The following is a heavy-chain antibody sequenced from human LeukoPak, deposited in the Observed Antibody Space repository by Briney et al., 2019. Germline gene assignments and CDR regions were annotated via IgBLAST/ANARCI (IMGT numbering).Heavy chain of an antibody. V-gene: IGHV4-59*08. CDR2: IYYTGSA. Sequence: SETLSLTCTVSGGPFSSYYWSWIRQPPGKGLEWIGYIYYTGSANYNPSLKSRVTISVDTSKNQFSLKLSSVTAADTAVYYCARTRVPLTGSAFDIWGQGTMVTVSS. CDR1: GGPFSSYY. CDR3: ARTRVPLTGSAFDI. J-gene: IGHJ3*02. D-gene: IGHD7-27*01.